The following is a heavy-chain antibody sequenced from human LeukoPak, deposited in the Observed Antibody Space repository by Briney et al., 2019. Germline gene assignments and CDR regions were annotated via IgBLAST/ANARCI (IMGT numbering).Heavy chain of an antibody. V-gene: IGHV3-30*02. CDR3: AKPVGYCSSTSCYTRDYFDY. CDR2: IRYDGSNK. J-gene: IGHJ4*02. D-gene: IGHD2-2*02. CDR1: GFTFSSYG. Sequence: PGGSLRLSCAASGFTFSSYGMHWVRQAPGKGLEWVAFIRYDGSNKYHADSVKGRFTISRDNSKNTLYLQMNSLRAEDTAVYYCAKPVGYCSSTSCYTRDYFDYWGQGTLVTVSS.